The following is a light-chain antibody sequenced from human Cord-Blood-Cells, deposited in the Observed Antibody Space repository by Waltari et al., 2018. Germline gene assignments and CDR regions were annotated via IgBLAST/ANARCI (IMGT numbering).Light chain of an antibody. J-gene: IGKJ2*01. V-gene: IGKV3-20*01. CDR3: QQYGSSYT. CDR1: QSVSSSY. Sequence: EIVLTQSRGTLSLSPGERATLSCRASQSVSSSYLAWYQQKPGQAPRLRIYGASSRATGSPDRFSGSGSGTDFTLTISRLEPEDFAVYYCQQYGSSYTFGQGTKLEIK. CDR2: GAS.